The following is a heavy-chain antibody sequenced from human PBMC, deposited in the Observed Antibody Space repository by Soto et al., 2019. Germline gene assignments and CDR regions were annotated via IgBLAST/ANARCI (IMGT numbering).Heavy chain of an antibody. CDR2: IKYDGSNK. V-gene: IGHV3-33*01. Sequence: GGSLRLSCAASGISFSTFGMHWVRQAPGKGLEWVAVIKYDGSNKYYAESVKGRFTISRDNSKNTLFLQMNSLRADDTAVYYCARDPLSGDYIWGTYRPGVMDVWGKGTTVTVSS. CDR1: GISFSTFG. D-gene: IGHD3-16*02. J-gene: IGHJ6*04. CDR3: ARDPLSGDYIWGTYRPGVMDV.